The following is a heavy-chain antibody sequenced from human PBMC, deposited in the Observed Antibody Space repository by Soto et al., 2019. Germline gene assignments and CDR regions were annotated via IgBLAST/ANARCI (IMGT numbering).Heavy chain of an antibody. V-gene: IGHV1-18*04. CDR3: ARDPQLFDS. D-gene: IGHD1-1*01. Sequence: QVQLVQSGAEVKKPGASVKVSCKASGYTFTSYGISWVRQAPGQGLEWMGWISAYNGNTKYAQKYQGRLTRTKDKYTSTAYMEQRGLRSDDTAVYYCARDPQLFDSWGQGNLVTVSS. J-gene: IGHJ4*02. CDR1: GYTFTSYG. CDR2: ISAYNGNT.